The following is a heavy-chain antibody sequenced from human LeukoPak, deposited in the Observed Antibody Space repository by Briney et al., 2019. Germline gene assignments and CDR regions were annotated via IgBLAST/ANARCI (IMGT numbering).Heavy chain of an antibody. V-gene: IGHV1-58*02. Sequence: GTSVKVSCEASGFTFSTSAMQWVRQARGQRLEWIGWIVLGSGNAKYAQNFQERATITRDMSKSTAYMELSSLRSGDTAVYFCAAGAAAGYFDYWGQGSLVTVSS. CDR1: GFTFSTSA. CDR3: AAGAAAGYFDY. D-gene: IGHD6-13*01. J-gene: IGHJ4*02. CDR2: IVLGSGNA.